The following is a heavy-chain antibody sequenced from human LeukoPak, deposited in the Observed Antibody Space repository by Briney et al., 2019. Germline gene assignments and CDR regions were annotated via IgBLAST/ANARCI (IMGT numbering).Heavy chain of an antibody. CDR3: ARDPGGSYSDWFDP. CDR1: GGSLSSGGYY. D-gene: IGHD1-26*01. Sequence: SQTLSLTCTVSGGSLSSGGYYWSWIRPHPGKGLEWIGYIYYSGSTYYNPSLKSRATISVDTSKNQFSLKLSSVTAADTAVYYCARDPGGSYSDWFDPWGQGTLVTVSS. J-gene: IGHJ5*02. CDR2: IYYSGST. V-gene: IGHV4-31*03.